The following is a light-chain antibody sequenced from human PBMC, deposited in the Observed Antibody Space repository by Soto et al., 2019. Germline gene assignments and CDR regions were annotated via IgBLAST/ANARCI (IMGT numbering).Light chain of an antibody. CDR1: QSISRA. CDR3: QQYSDFLIS. CDR2: DTF. V-gene: IGKV1-5*01. Sequence: DIQMTQSPSTLSASVGDRVTITCRASQSISRALAWYQQKPGKAPSLLIYDTFSMEAGVPSRFSGSGSGTEFTLTITNLQPADFATYYCQQYSDFLISFGPGTTVDFK. J-gene: IGKJ3*01.